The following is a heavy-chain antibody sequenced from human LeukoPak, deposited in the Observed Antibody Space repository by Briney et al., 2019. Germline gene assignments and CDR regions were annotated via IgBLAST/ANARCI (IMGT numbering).Heavy chain of an antibody. Sequence: GGSLRLSCAASGFPFSSYAMSWVRQAPGKGLEWVSGITGSGTSTYYADSVKGRFTISRDNSKNTLYLQMNSLRAEDTAIYYCAKSTLGDYWGQGTLVTVSS. J-gene: IGHJ4*02. CDR2: ITGSGTST. V-gene: IGHV3-23*01. CDR3: AKSTLGDY. CDR1: GFPFSSYA.